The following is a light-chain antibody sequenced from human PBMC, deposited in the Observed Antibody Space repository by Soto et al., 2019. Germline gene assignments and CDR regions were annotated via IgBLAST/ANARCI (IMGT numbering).Light chain of an antibody. Sequence: DIVLTQSPGTLSLSPGERATLSCRASQSLGNSYLAWYQQKPGQAPRLLIYGASGRATGIPDRLSGSGSGTDFTLTITRLEPEDFAVYYCQQYERSPETFGQGTKVDVK. J-gene: IGKJ1*01. CDR3: QQYERSPET. CDR1: QSLGNSY. CDR2: GAS. V-gene: IGKV3-20*01.